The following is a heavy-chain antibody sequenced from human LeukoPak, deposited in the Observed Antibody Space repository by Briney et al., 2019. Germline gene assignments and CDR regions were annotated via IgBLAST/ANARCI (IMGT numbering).Heavy chain of an antibody. CDR2: ISSDGSST. CDR1: GFTFSSYW. CDR3: ARAYYYSSSGDDY. J-gene: IGHJ4*02. V-gene: IGHV3-74*01. Sequence: PGGSLGLSCAASGFTFSSYWMHWVRQAPGKGLVWVSRISSDGSSTTYADSVKGRFTISRDNAKNTLYLQLNSLRAEDTAVYYCARAYYYSSSGDDYWGQGTLVTVSS. D-gene: IGHD3-22*01.